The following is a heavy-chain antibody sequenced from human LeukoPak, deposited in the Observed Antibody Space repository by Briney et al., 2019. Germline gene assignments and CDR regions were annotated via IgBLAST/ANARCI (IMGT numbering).Heavy chain of an antibody. CDR3: ASKKGAAGSPFDY. CDR1: GFTFSSYA. Sequence: GGSLRHSCAASGFTFSSYAMHWVRQAPGKGLEWVAVISYDGSNKYYADSVKGRFTISRDNSKNTLYLQMNSLRAEDTAVYYSASKKGAAGSPFDYWGQGTLVTVSS. D-gene: IGHD6-13*01. V-gene: IGHV3-30*04. J-gene: IGHJ4*02. CDR2: ISYDGSNK.